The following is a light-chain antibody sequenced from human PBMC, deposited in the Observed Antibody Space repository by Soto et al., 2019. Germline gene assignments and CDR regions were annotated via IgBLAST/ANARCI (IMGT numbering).Light chain of an antibody. V-gene: IGKV3-20*01. Sequence: EIVLTQSPDTLSLSPGERATLFCRASQTLSINSLAWYQQKPGQAPRLLIYAASTRDTGIPDRFNGSGSGTDFALTINRLEPEGFAVYYCQQYDGAPLTFGPGTKVDIK. CDR2: AAS. CDR1: QTLSINS. J-gene: IGKJ3*01. CDR3: QQYDGAPLT.